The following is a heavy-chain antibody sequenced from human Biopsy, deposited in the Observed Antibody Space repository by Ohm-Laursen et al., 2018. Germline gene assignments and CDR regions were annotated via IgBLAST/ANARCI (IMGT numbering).Heavy chain of an antibody. Sequence: SLRLSCTAFGFIFTSYGMHWVRQAPGKGLEWVALIWYDGSDQYYADSVKGRFTISRDNSKNTVYLQMNSLRAEDTAVYYCARDRREHYQFDSWGQGTRVTVSS. CDR1: GFIFTSYG. D-gene: IGHD1-26*01. J-gene: IGHJ4*02. CDR2: IWYDGSDQ. V-gene: IGHV3-33*01. CDR3: ARDRREHYQFDS.